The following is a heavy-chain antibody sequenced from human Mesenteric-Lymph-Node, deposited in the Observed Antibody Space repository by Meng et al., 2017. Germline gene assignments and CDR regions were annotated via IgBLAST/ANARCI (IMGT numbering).Heavy chain of an antibody. V-gene: IGHV4-39*01. CDR3: ARHDGGYGDYFDH. CDR1: GGSISRSRHY. J-gene: IGHJ4*02. D-gene: IGHD5-12*01. Sequence: EHGPGLVTPSENLSLTCTVSGGSISRSRHYWGGIRKTPGKGLEWIGSIYYSGSTYYNPSLRSRVTMSLDTSKNQFSLKLSSVTATDTAVYYCARHDGGYGDYFDHWGQGTLVTVSS. CDR2: IYYSGST.